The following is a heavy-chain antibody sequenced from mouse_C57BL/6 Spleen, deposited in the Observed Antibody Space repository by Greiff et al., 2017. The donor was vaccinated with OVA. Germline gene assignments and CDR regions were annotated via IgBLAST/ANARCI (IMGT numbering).Heavy chain of an antibody. Sequence: VQLQQSGAELVKPGASVKLSCTASGFNIKDYYMHWVKQRTEQGLEWIGRIDPEDGETKYAPKFQGKATITADTSSNTANLKLSSLTSEDTAVYYCARGLGDFDYWGQGTTLTVSS. CDR2: IDPEDGET. CDR3: ARGLGDFDY. D-gene: IGHD2-4*01. J-gene: IGHJ2*01. CDR1: GFNIKDYY. V-gene: IGHV14-2*01.